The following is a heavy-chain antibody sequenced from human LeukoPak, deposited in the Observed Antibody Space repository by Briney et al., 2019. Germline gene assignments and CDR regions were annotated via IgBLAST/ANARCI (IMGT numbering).Heavy chain of an antibody. CDR1: GFTFISYA. D-gene: IGHD1-26*01. CDR2: ISGSGGST. J-gene: IGHJ3*02. CDR3: AKVANGGRYYGAFDI. Sequence: PGGALRHSSAASGFTFISYAMSGVRQAPGKGLEWVSPISGSGGSTYYAGSLKGRVTISRDNSKNTLYLQMKSIRAEDTAVYYCAKVANGGRYYGAFDIWGQGTMVTVSS. V-gene: IGHV3-23*01.